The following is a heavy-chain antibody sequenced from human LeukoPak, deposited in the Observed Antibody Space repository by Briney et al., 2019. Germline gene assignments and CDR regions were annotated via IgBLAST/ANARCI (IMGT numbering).Heavy chain of an antibody. V-gene: IGHV4-34*01. CDR2: INHSGST. CDR1: GGSFSGYY. CDR3: ARGTVVVVVPAAMSYHYMDV. J-gene: IGHJ6*03. D-gene: IGHD2-2*01. Sequence: SETLTLSCAVYGGSFSGYYWSWIRQPPGKGLEWIGEINHSGSTNYNPSLKSRVTTSVDTSKNQFSLKLSSVTAADTAVYYCARGTVVVVVPAAMSYHYMDVWGKGTAVTVSS.